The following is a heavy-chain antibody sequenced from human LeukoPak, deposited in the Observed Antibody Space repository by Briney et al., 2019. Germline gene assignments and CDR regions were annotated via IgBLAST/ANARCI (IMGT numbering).Heavy chain of an antibody. Sequence: ASVKVSCKASGYTFTSYGISWVRQAPGQGLEWMGWISAYNGNTNYAQKLQGRVTMTTDTSTSTAYMELRSLRSDDTAVYYCVTYYYDSSGYPLLGNYWGQGILVTVSS. CDR2: ISAYNGNT. J-gene: IGHJ4*02. D-gene: IGHD3-22*01. V-gene: IGHV1-18*01. CDR3: VTYYYDSSGYPLLGNY. CDR1: GYTFTSYG.